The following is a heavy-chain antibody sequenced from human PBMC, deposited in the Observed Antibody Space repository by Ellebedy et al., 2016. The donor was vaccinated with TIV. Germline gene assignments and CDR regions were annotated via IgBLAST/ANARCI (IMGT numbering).Heavy chain of an antibody. CDR2: VNDYEGYE. V-gene: IGHV3-33*01. CDR1: GFSFSSFG. Sequence: GGSLRLSXEVSGFSFSSFGVHWVRQSPGKGLEWVAVVNDYEGYEYHADSVKGRFTASRDISSNTLYLQMDGLRVEDTAIYYCARDWQTASLDYWGPGTLVTVSS. D-gene: IGHD1-1*01. J-gene: IGHJ4*02. CDR3: ARDWQTASLDY.